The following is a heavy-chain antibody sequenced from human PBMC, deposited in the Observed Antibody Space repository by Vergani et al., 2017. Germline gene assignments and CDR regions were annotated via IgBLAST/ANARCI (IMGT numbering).Heavy chain of an antibody. CDR1: GFTFSSYG. D-gene: IGHD6-13*01. CDR3: AKTTAAGTDWFDP. J-gene: IGHJ5*02. CDR2: IRYDGSNK. V-gene: IGHV3-30*02. Sequence: QVQLVESGGGVVQPGGSLRLSCAASGFTFSSYGMHWVRQAPGKGLGWVAFIRYDGSNKYYADSVEGRFTISRDNSKNTLYLQMNSLRAEDTAVYYCAKTTAAGTDWFDPGRQGTLVTV.